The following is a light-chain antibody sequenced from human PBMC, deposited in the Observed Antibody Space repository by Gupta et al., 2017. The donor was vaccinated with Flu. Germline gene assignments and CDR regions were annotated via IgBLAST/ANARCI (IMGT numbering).Light chain of an antibody. Sequence: EIVMTQSPATLSVSPGERATLSCRASQSVSTSLVWYQQKPGQAPRLLIYGASTRATGIPARFSGSGSGTEFTLSISSLQSEDIAIYYCQQDSKWPRTFGQGTKVEV. J-gene: IGKJ1*01. CDR1: QSVSTS. CDR3: QQDSKWPRT. V-gene: IGKV3-15*01. CDR2: GAS.